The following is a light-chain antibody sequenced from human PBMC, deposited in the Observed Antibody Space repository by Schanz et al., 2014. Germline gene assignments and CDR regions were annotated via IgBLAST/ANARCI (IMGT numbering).Light chain of an antibody. CDR1: QSIAGY. Sequence: DIQMTQSPSSLSAYVGDRVTLTCRASQSIAGYLNWYQQKPGRAPKLLIYAASNLESGVPPRFSGSGSQTDFTLTISSLQPEDFATYYCLQTYSAFPAFGQGTRLEI. CDR2: AAS. V-gene: IGKV1-39*01. CDR3: LQTYSAFPA. J-gene: IGKJ5*01.